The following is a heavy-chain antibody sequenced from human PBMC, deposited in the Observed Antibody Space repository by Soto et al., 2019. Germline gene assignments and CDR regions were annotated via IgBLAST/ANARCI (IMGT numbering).Heavy chain of an antibody. J-gene: IGHJ6*02. Sequence: QVQLQESGPGLVKPSQTMSLTCTVSGGSISSGGYYWSWIRQHPGQGLEWIGYIYSSGSTYYNPSLNSRVTISVITSKDQSSLKLSSVTAAVTAVYYCARDYGSGSFSNDNYYYYGMEVWGQGTTVTVSS. V-gene: IGHV4-31*03. CDR2: IYSSGST. CDR1: GGSISSGGYY. CDR3: ARDYGSGSFSNDNYYYYGMEV. D-gene: IGHD3-10*01.